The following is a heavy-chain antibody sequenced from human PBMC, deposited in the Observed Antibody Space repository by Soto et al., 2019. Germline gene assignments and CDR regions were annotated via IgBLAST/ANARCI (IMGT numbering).Heavy chain of an antibody. J-gene: IGHJ1*01. CDR2: ISGSGGST. Sequence: PGGSLSLSCAASGFTFSSYAMSWVRQAPGKGLEWVSAISGSGGSTYYADSVKGRFTISRDNSKNTLYLQMNSLRAEDTAVYYCAKESWRITIFGVVTSDEPVVEYFQHWGQGTLVTVSS. V-gene: IGHV3-23*01. D-gene: IGHD3-3*01. CDR3: AKESWRITIFGVVTSDEPVVEYFQH. CDR1: GFTFSSYA.